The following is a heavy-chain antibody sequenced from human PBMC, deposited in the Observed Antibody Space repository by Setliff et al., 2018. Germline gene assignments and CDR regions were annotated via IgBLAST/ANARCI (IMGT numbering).Heavy chain of an antibody. CDR2: ISGDSVYI. CDR1: GFTFSTYS. D-gene: IGHD6-19*01. CDR3: ARLRGIAVPGAPKYYSPGY. J-gene: IGHJ4*02. Sequence: GGSLRLSCAASGFTFSTYSMSWVRQAPGKGLEWVSAISGDSVYIYYADSVKGRFTISRDNSKNTLYLQMRSLRAEDTAIYYCARLRGIAVPGAPKYYSPGYWGQGTLVTVSS. V-gene: IGHV3-23*01.